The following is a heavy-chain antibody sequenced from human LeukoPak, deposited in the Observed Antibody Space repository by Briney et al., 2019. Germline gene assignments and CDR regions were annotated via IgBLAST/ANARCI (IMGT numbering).Heavy chain of an antibody. J-gene: IGHJ4*02. CDR3: AKHFWSGYYPYFDY. Sequence: GGSLRLSCAASGLTFTRYAMTWFRKAQGKGLEWVSTISGSGGSTNYADSVKGRFTISRDNSKNTLYLQMNSLRAEDTAVYYCAKHFWSGYYPYFDYWGQGTQVTVSS. D-gene: IGHD3-3*02. V-gene: IGHV3-23*01. CDR2: ISGSGGST. CDR1: GLTFTRYA.